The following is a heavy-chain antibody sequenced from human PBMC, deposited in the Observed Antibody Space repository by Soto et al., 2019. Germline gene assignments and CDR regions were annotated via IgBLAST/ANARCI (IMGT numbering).Heavy chain of an antibody. CDR3: AREGIAGAGGYFDY. Sequence: SETLSLTCAVSGGSISSSNWWSWVRQPPGKGLKWIGEIYHSGRTNYNPSLKSRVTISVDKSKNQFYLKLSSVTAADTAVYYCAREGIAGAGGYFDYWGQGTLVTVSS. CDR1: GGSISSSNW. J-gene: IGHJ4*02. D-gene: IGHD6-13*01. V-gene: IGHV4-4*02. CDR2: IYHSGRT.